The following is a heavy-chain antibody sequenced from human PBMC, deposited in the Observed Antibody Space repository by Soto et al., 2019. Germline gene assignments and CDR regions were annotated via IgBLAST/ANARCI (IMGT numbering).Heavy chain of an antibody. CDR1: GGSFSGYK. D-gene: IGHD3-22*01. CDR2: INHSGST. V-gene: IGHV4-34*01. CDR3: ARQGDSSGYSPAFSLDY. J-gene: IGHJ4*02. Sequence: QVQLQQWGAGLLKPAETLSLTCAVYGGSFSGYKWSWIRPPPGKGLEWIGEINHSGSTNYNPSLKSAVTISVDTSKNQFSLKLSSVTAADTAVYYCARQGDSSGYSPAFSLDYWGQGTLVTVSS.